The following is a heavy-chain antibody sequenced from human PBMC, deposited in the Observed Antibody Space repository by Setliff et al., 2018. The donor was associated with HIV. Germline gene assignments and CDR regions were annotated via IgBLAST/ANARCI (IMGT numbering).Heavy chain of an antibody. D-gene: IGHD3-22*01. Sequence: PSETLSLTCTVSGGSISSYYWSWIRQPPGKGLEWIGEINHSGSTNYNPSLKSRVTISVDTSENQFSLKLSSVTAEDTAVYYCARPNYYDSSGSFDYWGQGTLVTVS. CDR2: INHSGST. J-gene: IGHJ4*02. V-gene: IGHV4-34*01. CDR3: ARPNYYDSSGSFDY. CDR1: GGSISSYY.